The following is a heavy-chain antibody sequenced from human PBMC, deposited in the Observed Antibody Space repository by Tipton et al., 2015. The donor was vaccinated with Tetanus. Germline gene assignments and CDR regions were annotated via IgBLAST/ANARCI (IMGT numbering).Heavy chain of an antibody. V-gene: IGHV1-18*01. CDR3: ARDSTGSFDP. Sequence: QLVQSGAEVKKPGASVKVSCKASGYTLTTYGMSWVRQAPGQGLEWMGWINTFNGNTYYAQKLQGRVTLTTDTSTSTAYMELRSLRSDDTAVYYCARDSTGSFDPWGQGTLVTVSS. J-gene: IGHJ5*02. CDR2: INTFNGNT. D-gene: IGHD2-2*01. CDR1: GYTLTTYG.